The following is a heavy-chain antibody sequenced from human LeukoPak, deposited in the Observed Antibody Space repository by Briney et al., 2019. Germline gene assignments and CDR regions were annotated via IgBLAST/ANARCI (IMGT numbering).Heavy chain of an antibody. CDR2: INPSGGST. Sequence: ASVKVYCKASGYTFTSYGISWVRQAPGQGLEWMGIINPSGGSTSYAQKFQGRVTMTRDTSTSTVYMELSSLRSEDTAVYYCARGSDDSFGITRWGQGTLVTVSS. CDR3: ARGSDDSFGITR. D-gene: IGHD3-16*01. V-gene: IGHV1-46*01. CDR1: GYTFTSYG. J-gene: IGHJ4*02.